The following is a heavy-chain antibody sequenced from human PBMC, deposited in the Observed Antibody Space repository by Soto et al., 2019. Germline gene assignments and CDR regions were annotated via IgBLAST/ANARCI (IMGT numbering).Heavy chain of an antibody. CDR3: TCGGDCSYYFDY. CDR2: ISFDGSNK. Sequence: QVQLVESGGGVVQPGRSLRLSCAASGFTLSSYAMHWVRQAPGKGLEWVAVISFDGSNKYYADSVKGRFTISRDNCKNTLYLQMNSPRAEDTAVYYCTCGGDCSYYFDYWGQGTLVTVSS. D-gene: IGHD2-21*02. V-gene: IGHV3-30-3*01. J-gene: IGHJ4*02. CDR1: GFTLSSYA.